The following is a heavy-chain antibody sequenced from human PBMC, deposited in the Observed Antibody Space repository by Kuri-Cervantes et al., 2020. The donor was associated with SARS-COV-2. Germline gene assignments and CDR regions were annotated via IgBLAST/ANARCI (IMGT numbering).Heavy chain of an antibody. CDR2: IYYSGST. J-gene: IGHJ4*02. D-gene: IGHD5-12*01. Sequence: GSLRLSCTVSGGSISSYYWSWIRQPPGKGLEWIGYIYYSGSTNYNPSLKSRVTISVDTSKNQFSLKLSSVTAADTAVYYCARWATGGFDYWGQGTLVTVSS. CDR3: ARWATGGFDY. CDR1: GGSISSYY. V-gene: IGHV4-59*08.